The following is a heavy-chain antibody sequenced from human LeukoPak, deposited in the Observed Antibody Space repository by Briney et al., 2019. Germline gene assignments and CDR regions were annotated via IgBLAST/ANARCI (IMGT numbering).Heavy chain of an antibody. CDR3: ARHFAVGSNYYYYMDV. CDR2: IYTSGST. V-gene: IGHV4-4*09. J-gene: IGHJ6*03. Sequence: SETLSLTCTVSGGSISSYYWSWLRQPPGKGLEWIGYIYTSGSTNYNPSLKSRVTISVDTSKNQFSLKLSSVTAADTAVFYCARHFAVGSNYYYYMDVWGKGTTVTVSS. CDR1: GGSISSYY. D-gene: IGHD3-3*02.